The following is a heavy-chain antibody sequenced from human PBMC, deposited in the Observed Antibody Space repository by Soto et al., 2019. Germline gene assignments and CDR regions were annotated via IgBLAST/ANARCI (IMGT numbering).Heavy chain of an antibody. D-gene: IGHD3-10*01. CDR1: GGSISSYY. V-gene: IGHV4-59*01. J-gene: IGHJ4*02. Sequence: SETLSLTCTVSGGSISSYYWSWIRQPPGKGLEWIGYIYYSGSTNYNPSLKSRVIISVDTSKNQFSLRLSSVTAADTAVYYCARLRGDGYNFDSWGQGTLVTVSS. CDR2: IYYSGST. CDR3: ARLRGDGYNFDS.